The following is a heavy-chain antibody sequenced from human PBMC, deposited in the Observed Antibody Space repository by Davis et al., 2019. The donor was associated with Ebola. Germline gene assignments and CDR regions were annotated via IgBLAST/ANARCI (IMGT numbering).Heavy chain of an antibody. CDR3: AKQDDSGWYGIDDC. V-gene: IGHV3-30*02. D-gene: IGHD6-19*01. CDR1: GFSFSSYG. CDR2: IRYDGSDK. J-gene: IGHJ4*02. Sequence: PGGSLRLSCVASGFSFSSYGMYWVRQAPGKGLEWVAFIRYDGSDKYYGDSVKGRFTISRDNSKNTLYLQINSLRPDDTALYYCAKQDDSGWYGIDDCWDQGTLVTVSS.